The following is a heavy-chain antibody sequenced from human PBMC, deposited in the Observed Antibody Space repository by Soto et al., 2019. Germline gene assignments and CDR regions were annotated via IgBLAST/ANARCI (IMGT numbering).Heavy chain of an antibody. Sequence: SETLSLTCTVSGGSISSYYWSWSRQPPGKGLEWIGYIYYSGSTNYNPSLKSRLTISVDTSKNQFSLKLSSVTAADTAVYYCARRYGSFFDIWGQGTMVTVSS. J-gene: IGHJ3*02. CDR3: ARRYGSFFDI. CDR1: GGSISSYY. V-gene: IGHV4-59*08. CDR2: IYYSGST. D-gene: IGHD3-10*01.